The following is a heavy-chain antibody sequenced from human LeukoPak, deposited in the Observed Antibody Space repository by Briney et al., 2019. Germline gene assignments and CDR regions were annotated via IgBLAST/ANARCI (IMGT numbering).Heavy chain of an antibody. V-gene: IGHV4-34*01. D-gene: IGHD3-22*01. J-gene: IGHJ6*03. CDR3: ARGRQDVTMIVVVMTAVSYYLDV. CDR1: GGSFSGYY. Sequence: SETLSLSCAVYGGSFSGYYWTWIRQTPEKGLEWIGEMNPSGSTNYNPSLKSRVTISVDTSKNQFSLELSSVTAADTAVYYCARGRQDVTMIVVVMTAVSYYLDVWGKGTTVTVS. CDR2: MNPSGST.